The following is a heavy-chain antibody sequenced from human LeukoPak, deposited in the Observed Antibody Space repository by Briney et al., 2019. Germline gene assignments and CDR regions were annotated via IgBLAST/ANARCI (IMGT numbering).Heavy chain of an antibody. J-gene: IGHJ6*02. CDR2: ISYDGSNK. CDR3: ARNLYCSSTSCYIYYYYGMDV. CDR1: GFTFSSYA. Sequence: GGSLRLSCAASGFTFSSYAMHWVRQAPGKGLEWVAVISYDGSNKYYADSVKGRFTVSRDNSKNTLYLQMNSLRAEDTAVYYCARNLYCSSTSCYIYYYYGMDVWGQGTTVTVSS. D-gene: IGHD2-2*01. V-gene: IGHV3-30-3*01.